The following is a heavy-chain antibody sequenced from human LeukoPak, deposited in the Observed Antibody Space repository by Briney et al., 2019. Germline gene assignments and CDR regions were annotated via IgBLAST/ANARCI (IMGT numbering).Heavy chain of an antibody. CDR1: GGTFSSYA. D-gene: IGHD3-10*01. J-gene: IGHJ5*02. CDR3: ARFDGSGVNWFDP. Sequence: SVKVSCKASGGTFSSYAISWVRQAPGQGLEWMGGIIPIFGTANYAQKFQGRVTITADESTSTAYMELSSLRSEDTAVYYCARFDGSGVNWFDPWGQGTLVTVSS. V-gene: IGHV1-69*13. CDR2: IIPIFGTA.